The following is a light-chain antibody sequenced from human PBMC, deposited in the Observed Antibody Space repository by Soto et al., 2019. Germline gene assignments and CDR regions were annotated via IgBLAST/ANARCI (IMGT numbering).Light chain of an antibody. Sequence: EIVLTQSPGTLSFSPGERATLSCRASQSVSSNLAWYQQKPGQAPRLLIYGASSRATGIPDRFSGSGSGTDFTLTISRLEPEDFAVYYCQQYNNWPLTFGQGTRLEIK. CDR3: QQYNNWPLT. V-gene: IGKV3-20*01. J-gene: IGKJ5*01. CDR1: QSVSSN. CDR2: GAS.